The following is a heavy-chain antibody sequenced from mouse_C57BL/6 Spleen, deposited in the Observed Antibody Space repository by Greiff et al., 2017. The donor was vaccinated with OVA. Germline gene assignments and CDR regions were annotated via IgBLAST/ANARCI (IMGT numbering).Heavy chain of an antibody. D-gene: IGHD1-1*01. CDR3: APYGKGFAY. V-gene: IGHV1-7*01. CDR2: INPSSGYT. Sequence: VQLQQSGAELAKPGASVKLSCKASGYTFTSYWMHWVKQRPGQGLEWIGYINPSSGYTKYNQKFKDKATSTADKSSSTAYMQLSSLTYEDSAVYYCAPYGKGFAYWGQGTLVTVSA. J-gene: IGHJ3*01. CDR1: GYTFTSYW.